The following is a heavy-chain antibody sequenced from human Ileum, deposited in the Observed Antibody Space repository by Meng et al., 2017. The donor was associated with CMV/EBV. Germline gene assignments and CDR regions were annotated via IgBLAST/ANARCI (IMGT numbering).Heavy chain of an antibody. CDR2: ICGTGTI. D-gene: IGHD3-10*01. Sequence: QVQLQESGPGLVRASETLFLICTVTGGSISTYCWNWIRQSAGKRLEWIGRICGTGTIQYNPSFKSRLTLSLDTSKSQFSLRLTSVTAADTAVYFCARRVREVRERSWENWLTPWGQGILVTVSS. CDR3: ARRVREVRERSWENWLTP. V-gene: IGHV4-4*07. CDR1: GGSISTYC. J-gene: IGHJ5*02.